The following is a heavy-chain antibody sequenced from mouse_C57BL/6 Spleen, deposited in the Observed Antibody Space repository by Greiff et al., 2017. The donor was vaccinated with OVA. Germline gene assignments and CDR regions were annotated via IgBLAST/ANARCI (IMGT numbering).Heavy chain of an antibody. J-gene: IGHJ2*01. CDR1: GFTFSDYG. Sequence: EVQLVESGGGLVKPGGYLKLSCAASGFTFSDYGMHWVRQAPEKGLEWVAYISSGSSTIYYADTVKGRFTISRDNAKNTLFLQMTSLRSEDTAMYYCARGRLYYFDYWGQGTTLTVSS. V-gene: IGHV5-17*01. CDR3: ARGRLYYFDY. CDR2: ISSGSSTI.